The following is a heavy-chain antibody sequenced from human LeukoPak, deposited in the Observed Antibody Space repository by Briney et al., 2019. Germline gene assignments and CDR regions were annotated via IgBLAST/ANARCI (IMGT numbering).Heavy chain of an antibody. V-gene: IGHV4-34*01. J-gene: IGHJ4*02. CDR1: GGSFSGYY. D-gene: IGHD4-23*01. CDR3: ASLYQDYGGGY. CDR2: INHSGST. Sequence: KPSETLSLTCAVYGGSFSGYYWSWIRQPPGKGLEWIGEINHSGSTNYNPSLKSRVTISVDTSKNQFSLKLSSVTAADTAVYYCASLYQDYGGGYWGQGTLVTVSS.